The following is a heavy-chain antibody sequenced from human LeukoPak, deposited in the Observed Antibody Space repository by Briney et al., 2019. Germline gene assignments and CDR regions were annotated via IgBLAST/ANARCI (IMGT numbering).Heavy chain of an antibody. D-gene: IGHD3-10*01. CDR2: ISGSGGST. J-gene: IGHJ5*02. CDR1: GFTFSSYA. Sequence: PGGSLRLSCAASGFTFSSYAMSWVRQAPGKGLEWVSAISGSGGSTYYADSVRGRFTISRDNAKNSLYLQMNSLRAEDTAVYYCARDWFGETWGQGTLVTVSS. V-gene: IGHV3-23*01. CDR3: ARDWFGET.